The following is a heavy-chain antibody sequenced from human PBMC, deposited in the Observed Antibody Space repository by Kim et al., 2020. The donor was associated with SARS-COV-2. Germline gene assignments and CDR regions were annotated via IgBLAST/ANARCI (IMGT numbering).Heavy chain of an antibody. Sequence: GGSLRLSCAASGFTFSSFWMTWVRQAPGKGLEWVANINEDGSQKYYIDSVKGRFTISRDNAKNSGYLLMNSLRAEDTAVYYCARPRYSSWGQGILVTVSS. CDR3: ARPRYSS. V-gene: IGHV3-7*01. D-gene: IGHD2-15*01. CDR2: INEDGSQK. J-gene: IGHJ4*02. CDR1: GFTFSSFW.